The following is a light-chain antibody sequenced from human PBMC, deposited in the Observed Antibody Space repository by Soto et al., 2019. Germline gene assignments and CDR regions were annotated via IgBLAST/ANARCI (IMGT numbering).Light chain of an antibody. CDR1: QSLLHSNGYNY. CDR2: LGS. CDR3: MQALQTPKT. V-gene: IGKV2-28*01. J-gene: IGKJ1*01. Sequence: DIVMTQSPFSLPVTPGEPASISCKSSQSLLHSNGYNYLDWYLQKPGQSPQLLIYLGSNRASGVPDRFSGSASGTDFTLEISRVEAEDVGVYYCMQALQTPKTFGQGTKVEIK.